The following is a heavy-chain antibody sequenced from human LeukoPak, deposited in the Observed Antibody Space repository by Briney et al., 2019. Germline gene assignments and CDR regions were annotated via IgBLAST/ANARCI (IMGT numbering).Heavy chain of an antibody. CDR1: GGSISSSNW. D-gene: IGHD6-13*01. J-gene: IGHJ3*02. CDR3: ATPFSSSQGEAGAFDI. CDR2: IYHSGST. V-gene: IGHV4-4*02. Sequence: SGTLSLTCAVSGGSISSSNWWSWVRQPPGKGLEWIGEIYHSGSTNYNPSLKSRVTISVDKSKNQFSLKLSSVTAADTAVYYCATPFSSSQGEAGAFDIWGQGTMVTVSS.